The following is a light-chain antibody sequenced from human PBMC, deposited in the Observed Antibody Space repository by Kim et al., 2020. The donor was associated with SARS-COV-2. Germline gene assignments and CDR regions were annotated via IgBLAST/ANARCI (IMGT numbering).Light chain of an antibody. CDR3: LLYFGGAWV. Sequence: PAGTVTLTCASSTVAVTCGYYSHWFQQNPGQPPRALLYRPNTRHSCTPARFSQSLLGGKPLLTVSVVQPEDEAEYYCLLYFGGAWVFGGGTQLTVL. V-gene: IGLV7-43*01. CDR1: TVAVTCGYY. J-gene: IGLJ3*02. CDR2: RPN.